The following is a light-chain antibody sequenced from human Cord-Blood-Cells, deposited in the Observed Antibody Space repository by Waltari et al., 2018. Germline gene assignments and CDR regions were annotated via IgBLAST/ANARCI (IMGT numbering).Light chain of an antibody. J-gene: IGLJ3*02. CDR1: SPNLGAGYD. CDR2: GNI. CDR3: QSYDSSLSGSV. V-gene: IGLV1-40*01. Sequence: QSVLTHPPSVAGAPGQRLTIPCTGSSPNLGAGYDLLWYQHLPGTAPKLLTYGNINRPAGVPDRFSGSKSGTSASLAITGLQAEDEADYYCQSYDSSLSGSVFGGGTKLTVL.